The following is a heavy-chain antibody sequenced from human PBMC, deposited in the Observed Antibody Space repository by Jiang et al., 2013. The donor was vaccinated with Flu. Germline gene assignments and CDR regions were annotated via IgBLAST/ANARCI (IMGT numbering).Heavy chain of an antibody. Sequence: ETLSLTCAVYGGSFSGYYWSWIRQPPRKGLEWIGEINHSGSTNYNPSLKSRVTISVDTSKNQFSLKLSSVTAADTAVYYCARVDAYGDYGERPFDYWGQGTLVTVSS. CDR2: INHSGST. D-gene: IGHD4-17*01. V-gene: IGHV4-34*01. CDR1: GGSFSGYY. J-gene: IGHJ4*02. CDR3: ARVDAYGDYGERPFDY.